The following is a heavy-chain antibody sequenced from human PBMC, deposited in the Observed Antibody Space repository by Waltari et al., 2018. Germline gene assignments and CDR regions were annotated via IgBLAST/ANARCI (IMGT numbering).Heavy chain of an antibody. D-gene: IGHD6-19*01. V-gene: IGHV1-24*01. J-gene: IGHJ1*01. CDR1: GYTLTELS. CDR2: VDQEDGET. Sequence: QVQLVQSGAEVKKPGASVKVSCKVSGYTLTELSMHWVRQAPGKGLEWMGGVDQEDGETIYEQKFQGRVTMTEDTSTDTADMELSSLRAEDTAVYYCATEPRPWLVPRVYFQHWGQGTLVTVSS. CDR3: ATEPRPWLVPRVYFQH.